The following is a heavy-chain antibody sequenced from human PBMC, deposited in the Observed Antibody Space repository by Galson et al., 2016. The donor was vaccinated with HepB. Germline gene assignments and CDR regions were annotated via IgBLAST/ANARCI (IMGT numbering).Heavy chain of an antibody. CDR1: GESFSGYY. CDR2: INHSGDT. D-gene: IGHD3-10*01. V-gene: IGHV4-34*01. Sequence: SETLSLTCVVYGESFSGYYWTWIRQSPGKGLEWIGEINHSGDTNYSPSLKSRVTISVDTSKNQFSLNVTSVTAADTAVYYCARGLRHLYMVRGVVPYYFDHWGQGTLATVSS. CDR3: ARGLRHLYMVRGVVPYYFDH. J-gene: IGHJ4*02.